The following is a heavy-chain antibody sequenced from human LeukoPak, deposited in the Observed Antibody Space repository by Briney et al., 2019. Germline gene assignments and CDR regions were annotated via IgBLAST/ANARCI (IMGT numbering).Heavy chain of an antibody. J-gene: IGHJ4*02. CDR3: ARGLAALYYFDY. CDR2: ISSSGAI. V-gene: IGHV3-48*01. D-gene: IGHD6-6*01. CDR1: GSIFSTYS. Sequence: PGGSLRLSCEASGSIFSTYSMNWVRQAPGKGLECISYISSSGAIYYADSVKGRFTISRDNAKNSLFLQMNNLRAEDTAVYYCARGLAALYYFDYWGQGTLVTVSS.